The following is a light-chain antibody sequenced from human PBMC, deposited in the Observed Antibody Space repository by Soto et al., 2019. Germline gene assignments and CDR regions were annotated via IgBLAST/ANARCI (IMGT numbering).Light chain of an antibody. CDR1: QSIDRW. Sequence: DIERTQSPSTLSASVGDRVTITCRARQSIDRWLAWYQQKPGKAPKLLIDRASSLESGVPSRFSGSGSGTEFTLTISSLQPDDFTTYYCQQYKTYTYTFAQGTKLEIK. CDR3: QQYKTYTYT. J-gene: IGKJ2*01. CDR2: RAS. V-gene: IGKV1-5*03.